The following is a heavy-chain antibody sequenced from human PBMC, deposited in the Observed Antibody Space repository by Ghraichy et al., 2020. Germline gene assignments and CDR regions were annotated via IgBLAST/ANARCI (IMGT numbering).Heavy chain of an antibody. CDR1: GFTFSTYG. V-gene: IGHV3-30*02. CDR3: ANGGLVGTFYSWFDY. D-gene: IGHD2-21*02. CDR2: IRYDGSNK. Sequence: GGSLRLSCKASGFTFSTYGMHWVRQVPGKGLYWVAFIRYDGSNKLYRDSVKGRFTISRDNFENTLYLQMNSLRPEDTGVYFCANGGLVGTFYSWFDYWGQGSLVTVSS. J-gene: IGHJ4*02.